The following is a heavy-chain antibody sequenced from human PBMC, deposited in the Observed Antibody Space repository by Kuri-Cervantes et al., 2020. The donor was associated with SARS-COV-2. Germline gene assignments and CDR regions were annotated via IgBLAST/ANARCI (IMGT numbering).Heavy chain of an antibody. Sequence: GESLKISCVVSGFSLSRYTMNWVRQAPGKALEWVSSISGSGSYIYYADSVKGRFTISRESGENSLNLHMNNLRGDDTAVYYCARDRSTHYFDYWGQGTLVTVSS. CDR1: GFSLSRYT. V-gene: IGHV3-21*01. J-gene: IGHJ4*02. CDR2: ISGSGSYI. CDR3: ARDRSTHYFDY.